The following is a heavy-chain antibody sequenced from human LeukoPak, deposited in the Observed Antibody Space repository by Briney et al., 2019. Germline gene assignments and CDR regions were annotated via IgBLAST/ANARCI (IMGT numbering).Heavy chain of an antibody. J-gene: IGHJ6*03. CDR1: GFTFSSYS. CDR3: AREYYYDSSGYLHYYMDV. Sequence: GGSLRLSCAASGFTFSSYSMNWVRQAPGKGLEWVSSISSSSSYILYAASAKGRFTISRDNAKNSLYLQMNSLRAEDTAVHYCAREYYYDSSGYLHYYMDVWGKGTTVTVSS. V-gene: IGHV3-21*01. CDR2: ISSSSSYI. D-gene: IGHD3-22*01.